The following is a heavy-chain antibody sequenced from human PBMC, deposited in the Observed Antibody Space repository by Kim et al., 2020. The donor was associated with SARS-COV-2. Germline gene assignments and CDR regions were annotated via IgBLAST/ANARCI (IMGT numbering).Heavy chain of an antibody. J-gene: IGHJ4*02. Sequence: GGSLRLSCADSGFTFSGHYMTWVRQAPGKGLEWVANIKQDGSEKLYVDSVKGRFTISRDNAKKSLYLQMNSLRAEDTAMYYCARNHWSYFDYWGQGTLVTVSS. CDR2: IKQDGSEK. V-gene: IGHV3-7*05. CDR1: GFTFSGHY. CDR3: ARNHWSYFDY. D-gene: IGHD2-8*02.